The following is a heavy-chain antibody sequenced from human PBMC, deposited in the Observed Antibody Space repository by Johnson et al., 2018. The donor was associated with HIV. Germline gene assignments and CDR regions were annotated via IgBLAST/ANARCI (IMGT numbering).Heavy chain of an antibody. Sequence: VYLVESGGGVVQPGGSLRLSCAASGFTFSSFGMHWVRQAPGKGLEWVSYISSWGGSIYYADSVKGRFTISRDNAKNSLYLQMNSLRAEAPALSYCARFENTLSNAFDIWGQGTMVTVSS. CDR3: ARFENTLSNAFDI. D-gene: IGHD3-10*01. CDR2: ISSWGGSI. J-gene: IGHJ3*02. CDR1: GFTFSSFG. V-gene: IGHV3-48*04.